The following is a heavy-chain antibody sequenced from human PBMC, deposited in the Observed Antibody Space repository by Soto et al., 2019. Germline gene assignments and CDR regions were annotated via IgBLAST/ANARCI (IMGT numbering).Heavy chain of an antibody. CDR3: ARDYGGSFTGFGP. CDR2: ISGSSSTI. V-gene: IGHV3-48*01. Sequence: GGSLRLSCAASGFTFSTYNMNWVRLAPGKGLEWVSYISGSSSTIYYADSVKGRFTISRDNAKNSLYLQMNSLRVDDTAVYYWARDYGGSFTGFGPWGQGALVT. D-gene: IGHD1-26*01. J-gene: IGHJ5*02. CDR1: GFTFSTYN.